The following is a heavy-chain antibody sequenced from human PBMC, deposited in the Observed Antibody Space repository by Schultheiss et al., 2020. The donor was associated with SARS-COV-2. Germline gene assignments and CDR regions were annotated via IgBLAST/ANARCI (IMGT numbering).Heavy chain of an antibody. CDR1: GGSFSGYY. Sequence: SETLSLTCAVYGGSFSGYYWSWIRQPPGKGLEWIGEINHSGSTNYNPSLKSRVTISVDTSKNQFSLKLSSVTAADTAVYYCARGRGSNSVYYYYGMDVWGQGTTVTVSS. CDR3: ARGRGSNSVYYYYGMDV. CDR2: INHSGST. J-gene: IGHJ6*02. D-gene: IGHD4-23*01. V-gene: IGHV4-34*01.